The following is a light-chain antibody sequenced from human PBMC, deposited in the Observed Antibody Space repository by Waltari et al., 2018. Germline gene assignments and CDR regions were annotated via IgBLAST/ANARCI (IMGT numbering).Light chain of an antibody. CDR3: MQARQTPWT. Sequence: DIVMTQSPLSLPVTPAEPASIPSRSSQSLLHSNVYHYLDWYLQKPGQSPQLLIYLGTNRASGVPDRFSGSGSGTDYTLKISRVEAEDVGVYYCMQARQTPWTFGQGTKVEIK. J-gene: IGKJ1*01. CDR1: QSLLHSNVYHY. V-gene: IGKV2-28*01. CDR2: LGT.